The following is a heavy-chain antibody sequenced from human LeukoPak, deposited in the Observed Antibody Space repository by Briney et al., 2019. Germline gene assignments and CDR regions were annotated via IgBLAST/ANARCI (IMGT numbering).Heavy chain of an antibody. V-gene: IGHV3-23*01. D-gene: IGHD3-9*01. CDR3: AKDVVELYDIYDH. CDR2: ISGSGEST. J-gene: IGHJ4*02. Sequence: PGGSLRLSCTASGFTFSNYAMSWVRQAPGKGLEWVSAISGSGESTYSADSVKGRFTISRDNSKNTLYLQMNSLRAEDTAVYYCAKDVVELYDIYDHWGQGTLVTVSS. CDR1: GFTFSNYA.